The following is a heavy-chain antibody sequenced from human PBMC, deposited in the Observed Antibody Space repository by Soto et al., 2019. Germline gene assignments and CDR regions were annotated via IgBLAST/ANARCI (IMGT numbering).Heavy chain of an antibody. V-gene: IGHV4-34*01. D-gene: IGHD2-15*01. Sequence: QVQLQQWGAGLLKPSETLSLTCAVYGGSFSGYYWSWIRQPPGKGLEWIGEINHSGSTNYNPSLRSRVTTSVDTSKNQFSLKLSSVTAADTAVYYCARGNYCSGGSCYYWFDPWGQGTLVTVSS. CDR3: ARGNYCSGGSCYYWFDP. CDR2: INHSGST. CDR1: GGSFSGYY. J-gene: IGHJ5*02.